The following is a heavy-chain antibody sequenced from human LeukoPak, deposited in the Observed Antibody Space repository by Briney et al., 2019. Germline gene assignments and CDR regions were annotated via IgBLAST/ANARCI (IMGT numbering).Heavy chain of an antibody. D-gene: IGHD3-22*01. CDR3: ARAPSEIGGYYPEYFRH. V-gene: IGHV3-74*01. CDR1: GFTFSTYW. CDR2: KSDGST. Sequence: GGSLRLSCAASGFTFSTYWMHWVRQAPGKGLVWVSRKSDGSTNYADSVKGRFTISRDNAKNTVSLQMYSLRPEDTGVYYCARAPSEIGGYYPEYFRHWGQGTLVTVSS. J-gene: IGHJ1*01.